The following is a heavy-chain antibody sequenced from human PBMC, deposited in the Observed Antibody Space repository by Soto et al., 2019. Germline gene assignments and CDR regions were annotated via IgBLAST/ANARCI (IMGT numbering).Heavy chain of an antibody. J-gene: IGHJ4*02. CDR3: ATSSSQPGYYFDY. D-gene: IGHD2-15*01. Sequence: SVKVSCKASGYTFTYRYLHWVRQAPGQALEWMGWITPFNGNTNYAQKFQDRVTITRDRSMSTAYMELSSLRSEDTAMYYCATSSSQPGYYFDYWGQGTLVTVSS. V-gene: IGHV1-45*02. CDR2: ITPFNGNT. CDR1: GYTFTYRY.